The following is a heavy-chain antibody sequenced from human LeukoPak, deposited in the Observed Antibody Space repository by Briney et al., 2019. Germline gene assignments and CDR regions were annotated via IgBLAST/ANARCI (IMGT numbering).Heavy chain of an antibody. V-gene: IGHV3-23*01. J-gene: IGHJ4*02. CDR3: AKVGHGYSSIPLLDY. CDR2: ASGSGGST. Sequence: GYLSCSSAASAFTFNSYAMSWDRQAPGQGLEWVSAASGSGGSTYYADSVKGRFTISRDNSKNTLYLQMNSLRAEDTAVYNCAKVGHGYSSIPLLDYWGQGTLVTVSS. CDR1: AFTFNSYA. D-gene: IGHD6-13*01.